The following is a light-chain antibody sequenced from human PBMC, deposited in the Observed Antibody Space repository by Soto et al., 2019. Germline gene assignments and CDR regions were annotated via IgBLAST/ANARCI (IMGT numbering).Light chain of an antibody. CDR3: QHYNNLPPFT. V-gene: IGKV1-33*01. CDR2: GAS. CDR1: EDIRTS. J-gene: IGKJ3*01. Sequence: DIQMTQSPSSLSASVGARVSITCQASEDIRTSLSWSQHKPGRAPKLLIYGASYLETGVPSRFRGSGSGTDFTLTISSLQPEDTATYYCQHYNNLPPFTFGPGTMVDIK.